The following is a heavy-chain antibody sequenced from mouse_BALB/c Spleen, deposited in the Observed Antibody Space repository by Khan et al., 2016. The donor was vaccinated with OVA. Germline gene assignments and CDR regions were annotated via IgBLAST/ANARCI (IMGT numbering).Heavy chain of an antibody. Sequence: QVQLQQPGPELVRPGVSVKISCKGSGYTFTDYAMHWVKQSHAKSLEWIGLISTYSGNTNYNQKFKGKATMTVDKSSSTAYMELPRLTSDDSAIYSCPRRTYDGYYDYWGQGTTLTVSS. V-gene: IGHV1S137*01. D-gene: IGHD2-3*01. J-gene: IGHJ2*01. CDR3: PRRTYDGYYDY. CDR2: ISTYSGNT. CDR1: GYTFTDYA.